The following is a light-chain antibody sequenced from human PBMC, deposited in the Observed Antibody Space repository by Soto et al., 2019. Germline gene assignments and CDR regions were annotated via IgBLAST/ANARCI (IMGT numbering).Light chain of an antibody. J-gene: IGKJ1*01. CDR2: KVS. CDR1: QSLVHTDGNTY. V-gene: IGKV2-30*02. CDR3: LQGTHWPWT. Sequence: DVVMTQSPLSLPVTLGQPASMSCRSSQSLVHTDGNTYSNWFHQRPGQSPRRLIYKVSNRDPGVPDRFSGSGSGTDFTLEITRMEAEDVGVYYCLQGTHWPWTFGQGTKVEIK.